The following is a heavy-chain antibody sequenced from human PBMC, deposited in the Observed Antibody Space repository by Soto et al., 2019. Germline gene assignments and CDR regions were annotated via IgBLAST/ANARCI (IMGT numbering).Heavy chain of an antibody. CDR2: IIPIFGTA. V-gene: IGHV1-69*13. CDR3: ARGLRLTIFGVAEMDV. Sequence: SVKVSCKASGGTFSSYAISWVRQAPGQGLEWMGGIIPIFGTANYAQEFQGRVTITADESTSTAYMELSSLRSEDTAVYYCARGLRLTIFGVAEMDVWGQGTTVTV. D-gene: IGHD3-3*01. CDR1: GGTFSSYA. J-gene: IGHJ6*02.